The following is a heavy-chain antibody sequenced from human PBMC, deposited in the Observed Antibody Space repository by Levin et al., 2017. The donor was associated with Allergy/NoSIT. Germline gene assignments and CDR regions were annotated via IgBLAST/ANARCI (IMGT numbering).Heavy chain of an antibody. V-gene: IGHV3-33*01. CDR1: GFTFSSYG. D-gene: IGHD2-15*01. CDR3: ARDGYCSGGSCYEFGDWWARAFDI. CDR2: IWYDGSNK. Sequence: GESLKISCAASGFTFSSYGMHWVRQAPGKGLEWVAVIWYDGSNKYYADSVKGRFTISRDNSKNTLYLQMNSLRAEDTAVYYCARDGYCSGGSCYEFGDWWARAFDIWGQGTMVTVSS. J-gene: IGHJ3*02.